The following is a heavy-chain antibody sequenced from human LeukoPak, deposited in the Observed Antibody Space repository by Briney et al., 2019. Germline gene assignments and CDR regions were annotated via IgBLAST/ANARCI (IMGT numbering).Heavy chain of an antibody. J-gene: IGHJ4*02. Sequence: GGSLRLSCAASGFTFSSYAMNWVRQAPGKGLEWVSVISGGGGNTYYADSVKGRFTISRDNSKNTLYLQMNSLRAEDTAIYYCAKDIAVTGTPYYFDYWGQGTLVTVSS. CDR2: ISGGGGNT. CDR3: AKDIAVTGTPYYFDY. V-gene: IGHV3-23*01. D-gene: IGHD6-19*01. CDR1: GFTFSSYA.